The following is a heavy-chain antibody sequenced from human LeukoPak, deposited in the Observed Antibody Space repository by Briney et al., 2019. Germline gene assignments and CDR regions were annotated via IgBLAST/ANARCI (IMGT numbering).Heavy chain of an antibody. CDR2: IYYSGST. D-gene: IGHD6-13*01. Sequence: SETLSLTCTVSGYSISSGYYWGWIRQPPGKGLEWIGYIYYSGSTYYNPSLKSRVTISVDTSKNQFSLKLSSVTAADTAVYYCAREVTRAGEQQLDYWGQGTLVTVSS. CDR1: GYSISSGYY. CDR3: AREVTRAGEQQLDY. V-gene: IGHV4-30-4*08. J-gene: IGHJ4*02.